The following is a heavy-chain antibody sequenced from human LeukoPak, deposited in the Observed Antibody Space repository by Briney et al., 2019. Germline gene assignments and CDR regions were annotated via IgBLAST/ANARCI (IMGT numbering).Heavy chain of an antibody. D-gene: IGHD5-18*01. CDR2: VYSGGST. CDR1: GFTVSNNY. CDR3: ARGYSYGLGSF. V-gene: IGHV3-53*01. Sequence: GGSLRLSCAASGFTVSNNYMSWVRQAPGKGLEWVSVVYSGGSTYYADSVKGRFTISRDNSKNTLYLQMNSLRAEDTAVYYCARGYSYGLGSFWGQGTLVTVSS. J-gene: IGHJ4*02.